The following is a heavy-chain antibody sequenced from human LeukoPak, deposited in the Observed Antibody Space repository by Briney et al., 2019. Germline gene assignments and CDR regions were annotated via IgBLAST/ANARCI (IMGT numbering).Heavy chain of an antibody. V-gene: IGHV1-2*02. D-gene: IGHD6-6*01. J-gene: IGHJ4*02. CDR3: ARGDGIAARHPDY. CDR2: INPNSGGT. CDR1: GYTFTGYY. Sequence: ASVKVSCKASGYTFTGYYMHWVRQAPGQGLEWMGWINPNSGGTNYAQKFQGRVTMTRDMSISTAYMELSRLRSDDTAVYYCARGDGIAARHPDYWGQGTLVTVSS.